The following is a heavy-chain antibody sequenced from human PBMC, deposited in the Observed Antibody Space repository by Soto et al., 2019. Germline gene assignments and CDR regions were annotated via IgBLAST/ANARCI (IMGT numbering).Heavy chain of an antibody. CDR2: ISYDGSNK. Sequence: TGGSLRLSCAASGFTFRNYVIHWVRQAPGKGLEWVAVISYDGSNKYYADSVKGRFTMSRDNSKVYLQMNTLRVADTAVYYCARAYLTYNFIPYGMDVWGQGPNVTVS. CDR1: GFTFRNYV. J-gene: IGHJ6*02. D-gene: IGHD1-1*01. V-gene: IGHV3-30-3*01. CDR3: ARAYLTYNFIPYGMDV.